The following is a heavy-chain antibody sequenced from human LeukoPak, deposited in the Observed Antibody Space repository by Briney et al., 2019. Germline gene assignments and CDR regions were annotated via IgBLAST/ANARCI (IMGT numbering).Heavy chain of an antibody. CDR3: ARGSLGKQWLVHDSFDY. CDR2: ISSNGGST. Sequence: PGGSLRLSCAASGFTFSSYAMHWVRQAPGKGLEYVSAISSNGGSTYYANSVKGRFTISRDNSKNTLYLQMGSLRAEDMAVYYCARGSLGKQWLVHDSFDYWGQGTLVTVSS. V-gene: IGHV3-64*01. CDR1: GFTFSSYA. D-gene: IGHD6-19*01. J-gene: IGHJ4*02.